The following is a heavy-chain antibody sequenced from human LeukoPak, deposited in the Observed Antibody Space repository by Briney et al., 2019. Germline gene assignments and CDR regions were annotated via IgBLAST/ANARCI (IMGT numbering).Heavy chain of an antibody. CDR3: ARRGPPRTMLRGVKSGWFDP. V-gene: IGHV4-4*02. J-gene: IGHJ5*02. CDR2: IYHSGST. CDR1: GGSISSSNW. D-gene: IGHD3-10*01. Sequence: KPSETLSLTCAVSGGSISSSNWWSWVRPPPGKGLEWIGEIYHSGSTNYNPSLKSRVTISIDTSKNQFSLKLSSVTAADTAVYYCARRGPPRTMLRGVKSGWFDPWGQGTLVTVSS.